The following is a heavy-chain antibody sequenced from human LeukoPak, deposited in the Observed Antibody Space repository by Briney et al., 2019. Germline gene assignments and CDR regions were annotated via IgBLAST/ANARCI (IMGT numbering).Heavy chain of an antibody. V-gene: IGHV3-30-3*01. CDR2: ISYDGSNK. Sequence: GGSLRLSCAASGFTFSSYAMHWVRQAPGKGLEWVAVISYDGSNKYYADSVKGRFTISRDNSKNTLYLQMNSLRAEDTAVYYCARAAGYSSGWSHYYYGMDVWGQGTTVTVSS. D-gene: IGHD6-19*01. CDR3: ARAAGYSSGWSHYYYGMDV. J-gene: IGHJ6*02. CDR1: GFTFSSYA.